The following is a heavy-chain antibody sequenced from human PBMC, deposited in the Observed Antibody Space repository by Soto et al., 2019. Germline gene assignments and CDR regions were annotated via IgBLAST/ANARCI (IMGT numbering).Heavy chain of an antibody. CDR3: AKRRGAGGHFDY. Sequence: GGSLRLSCAASGFSFSSSGMHWVRQAPGKGLEWVAVIWYDGNKKYYGDSVRGRFTISRDNSKNTLYLEMNSLTAEDTAVYFCAKRRGAGGHFDYWGQGALVTVSS. V-gene: IGHV3-33*03. D-gene: IGHD2-15*01. CDR2: IWYDGNKK. J-gene: IGHJ4*02. CDR1: GFSFSSSG.